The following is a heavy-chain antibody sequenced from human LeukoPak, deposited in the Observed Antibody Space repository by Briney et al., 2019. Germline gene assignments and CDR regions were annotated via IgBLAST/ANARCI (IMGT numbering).Heavy chain of an antibody. CDR2: IIPIFGTA. D-gene: IGHD5-24*01. CDR1: GGTFSSYA. V-gene: IGHV1-69*05. CDR3: ARQGGGHREARIPYYYMDV. J-gene: IGHJ6*03. Sequence: ASVKVSCKASGGTFSSYAISWVRQAPGQGLEWMGGIIPIFGTANYAQKFQGRVTITTDESTSTAYMELSSLRSEDTAVYYCARQGGGHREARIPYYYMDVWGKGTTVTVSS.